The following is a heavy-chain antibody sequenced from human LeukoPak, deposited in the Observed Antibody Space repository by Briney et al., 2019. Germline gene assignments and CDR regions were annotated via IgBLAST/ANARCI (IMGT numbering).Heavy chain of an antibody. CDR2: ISSSSSYI. CDR1: GFTFSSYS. Sequence: GGSLRLSCAASGFTFSSYSMNWVRQAPGKGLEWVSSISSSSSYIYYADSVKGRFTISRDNAKNSLYLQMNSLRAEDTAVYYCARQYSSSRIDFDYWGQGTLVTVSS. CDR3: ARQYSSSRIDFDY. D-gene: IGHD6-13*01. J-gene: IGHJ4*02. V-gene: IGHV3-21*01.